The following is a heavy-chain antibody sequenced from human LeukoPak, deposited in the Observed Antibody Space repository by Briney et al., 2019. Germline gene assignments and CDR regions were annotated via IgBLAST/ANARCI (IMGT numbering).Heavy chain of an antibody. Sequence: GSLRLSCAASGFTFSSNAMSWVRQAPGKGLEWVSAISGSGGRTDYADSVKGRFTLSRDNSKNTLYMQMNSLRAEDTAVYYCTRVYLERLTAGYFDHWGQGTLVTVSP. V-gene: IGHV3-23*01. CDR2: ISGSGGRT. CDR3: TRVYLERLTAGYFDH. J-gene: IGHJ4*02. CDR1: GFTFSSNA. D-gene: IGHD2-8*01.